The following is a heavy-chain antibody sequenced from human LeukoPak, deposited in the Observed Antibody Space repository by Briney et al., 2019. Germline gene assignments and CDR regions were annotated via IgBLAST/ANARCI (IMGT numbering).Heavy chain of an antibody. D-gene: IGHD5-18*01. CDR2: ISASGGST. Sequence: GGSLRLSCAASGFTFSNYAMSWARQAPGKGLEWVSAISASGGSTYYADSLKGRFTISSDNSNNTLHLQMNSLRAEDTAVYYCTKGTIWLPFDYWGQGTLVTVSS. CDR1: GFTFSNYA. CDR3: TKGTIWLPFDY. V-gene: IGHV3-23*01. J-gene: IGHJ4*02.